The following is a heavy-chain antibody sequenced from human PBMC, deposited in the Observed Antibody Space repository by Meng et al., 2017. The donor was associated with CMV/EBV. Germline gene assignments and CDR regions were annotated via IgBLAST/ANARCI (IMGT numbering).Heavy chain of an antibody. J-gene: IGHJ4*02. V-gene: IGHV3-21*01. Sequence: GGSLRLSCAASGFTFSSYSMNWVRQAPGKGLEWVSSISSSSSYIYYADSVKGRFTISRDNAKNSLYLQMNSLRAEDTAVYYCERLLCSSTSCYFDYWGQGTLVTVSS. CDR3: ERLLCSSTSCYFDY. CDR1: GFTFSSYS. CDR2: ISSSSSYI. D-gene: IGHD2-2*01.